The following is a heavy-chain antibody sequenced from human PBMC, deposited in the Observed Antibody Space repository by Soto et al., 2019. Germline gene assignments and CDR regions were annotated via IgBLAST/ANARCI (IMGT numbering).Heavy chain of an antibody. CDR3: ARAPYCSGGSCPSFDP. D-gene: IGHD2-15*01. V-gene: IGHV3-21*01. CDR1: GFTFSSYS. Sequence: GGSLRLSCAASGFTFSSYSMNWVRQAPGKGLEWVSSISSSSSYIYYADSVKGRFTISRDNAKNSLYLQMNSLRAEDTAVYYCARAPYCSGGSCPSFDPWGQGTLVTV. J-gene: IGHJ5*02. CDR2: ISSSSSYI.